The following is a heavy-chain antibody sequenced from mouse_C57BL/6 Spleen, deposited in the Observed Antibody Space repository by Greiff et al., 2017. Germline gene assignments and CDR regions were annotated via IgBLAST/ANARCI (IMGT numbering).Heavy chain of an antibody. CDR2: IYPGDGDT. J-gene: IGHJ2*01. Sequence: QVQLQQSGPELVKPGASVKISCKASGYAFSSFWMNWVKQRPGKGLEWIGRIYPGDGDTNYNGKFKGKATLTADKSSSTAYMQLSSLTSEDSAVYFCARGGTYDGYPLDYWGQGTTLTVSS. CDR1: GYAFSSFW. V-gene: IGHV1-82*01. D-gene: IGHD2-3*01. CDR3: ARGGTYDGYPLDY.